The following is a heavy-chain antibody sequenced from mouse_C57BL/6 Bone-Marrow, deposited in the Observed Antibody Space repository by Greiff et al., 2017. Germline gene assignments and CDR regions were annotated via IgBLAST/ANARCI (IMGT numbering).Heavy chain of an antibody. CDR2: IYPRSGNT. CDR1: GYTFTSYG. D-gene: IGHD1-1*01. V-gene: IGHV1-81*01. CDR3: ARNYGSSYWYFDV. J-gene: IGHJ1*03. Sequence: QVQLQQSGAELARPGASVKLSCKASGYTFTSYGISWVKQRTGQGLEWIGEIYPRSGNTYYNEKFKGKATLTADKSSSTAYMELLSLTSADSAVYVCARNYGSSYWYFDVWGTGTTVTVAS.